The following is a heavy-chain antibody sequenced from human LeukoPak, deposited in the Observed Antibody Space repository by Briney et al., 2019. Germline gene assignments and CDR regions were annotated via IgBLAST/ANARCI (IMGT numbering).Heavy chain of an antibody. CDR2: IYPADSDT. CDR1: GYSFPSYW. Sequence: GESLKISCEGSGYSFPSYWIGWVRQIPGKGLEWMGTIYPADSDTRYSPSFQGQVTISADKSISTAYLQWSSLKASDTAMYYCASPGRGYSGYDGDAFDIWGQGTMVTVSS. V-gene: IGHV5-51*01. D-gene: IGHD5-12*01. J-gene: IGHJ3*02. CDR3: ASPGRGYSGYDGDAFDI.